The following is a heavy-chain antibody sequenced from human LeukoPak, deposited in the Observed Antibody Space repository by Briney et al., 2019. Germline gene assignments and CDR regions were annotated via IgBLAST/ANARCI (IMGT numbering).Heavy chain of an antibody. V-gene: IGHV3-30*02. CDR2: IRYDGSNE. CDR1: GFTFSSYG. CDR3: ANLARPLDY. Sequence: GGSLRPSCVASGFTFSSYGMHWVRQAPGKGLEWVAFIRYDGSNEYVDSVKGRFTISRDNSKNTLYLQMNSLKPEDTAVYYCANLARPLDYWGQGALVTVSS. D-gene: IGHD6-6*01. J-gene: IGHJ4*02.